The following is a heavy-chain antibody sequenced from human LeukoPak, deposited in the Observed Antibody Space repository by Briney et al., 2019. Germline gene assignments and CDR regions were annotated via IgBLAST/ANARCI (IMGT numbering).Heavy chain of an antibody. Sequence: GGSLRLSCAASGFTFSRYWMTWVRQAPGKGLEWLANIKQDGSENYYVDSVKGRFTISRDNAQNLVYLQLNSLRADDTAMYYCAGGAGGTSDMWGQGTLVIVSS. J-gene: IGHJ3*02. CDR1: GFTFSRYW. CDR3: AGGAGGTSDM. D-gene: IGHD4-17*01. V-gene: IGHV3-7*01. CDR2: IKQDGSEN.